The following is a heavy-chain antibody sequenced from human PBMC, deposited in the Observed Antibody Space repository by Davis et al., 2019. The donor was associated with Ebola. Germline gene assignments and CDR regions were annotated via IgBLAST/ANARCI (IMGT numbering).Heavy chain of an antibody. CDR1: GGSFSGYY. D-gene: IGHD6-13*01. CDR2: IYYSGST. CDR3: AGRSSWYYLDY. V-gene: IGHV4-59*08. J-gene: IGHJ4*02. Sequence: SETLSLTCAVYGGSFSGYYWSWIRQPPGKALEWIGYIYYSGSTNYNPSLKSRVTISVDTSKNQFSLKLSSVTAADTAVYYCAGRSSWYYLDYWGQGTLVTVSS.